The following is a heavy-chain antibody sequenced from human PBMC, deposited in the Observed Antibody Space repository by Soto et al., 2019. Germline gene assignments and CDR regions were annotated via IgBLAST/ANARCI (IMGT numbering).Heavy chain of an antibody. V-gene: IGHV6-1*01. D-gene: IGHD6-6*01. CDR3: ARDSSSTPFDI. J-gene: IGHJ3*02. CDR2: TYYRSKWYD. CDR1: GDSVSSSSAA. Sequence: SQTLSLTCAISGDSVSSSSAAWSWIRQAPARGLEGRGRTYYRSKWYDDYAVSVKSRITINPDTSKNQFSLQLNSVAPEDTAVYDCARDSSSTPFDIWGQATRVTVSS.